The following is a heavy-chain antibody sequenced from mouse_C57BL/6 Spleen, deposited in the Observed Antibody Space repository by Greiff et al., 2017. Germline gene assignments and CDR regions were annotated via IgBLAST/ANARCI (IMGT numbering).Heavy chain of an antibody. J-gene: IGHJ2*01. CDR2: IYPGDGDT. V-gene: IGHV1-82*01. Sequence: VQLQQSGPELVKPGASVKISCKASGYAFSSSWMNWVKQRPGKGLEWIGRIYPGDGDTNYNGKFKGKATLTADKSSSTAYMQLSGLTSEDSAVYFCARLYGYDGEADYWGQGTTLTVSS. CDR3: ARLYGYDGEADY. D-gene: IGHD2-2*01. CDR1: GYAFSSSW.